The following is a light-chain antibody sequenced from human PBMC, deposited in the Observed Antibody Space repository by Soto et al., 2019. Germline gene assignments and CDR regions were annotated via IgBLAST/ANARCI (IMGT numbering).Light chain of an antibody. CDR2: AAS. J-gene: IGKJ2*01. CDR1: QSVGSSY. V-gene: IGKV3-20*01. Sequence: EIVLTQSPGPLSLSPGERATLSCRASQSVGSSYLAWYQQKPGQAPRLLIYAASSRAADIPDRFTGSGSGTDFALTISRLEPEDFAVYYCQQYGSSSYTFGQGTKLQSK. CDR3: QQYGSSSYT.